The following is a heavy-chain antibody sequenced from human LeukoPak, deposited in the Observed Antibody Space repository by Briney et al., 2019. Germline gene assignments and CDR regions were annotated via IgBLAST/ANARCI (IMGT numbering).Heavy chain of an antibody. Sequence: PGGSLRLSCAASGFTFSSYSMNWVRQAPGKGLEWVSSISSSSSYIYYADSVKGRFTISRDNAKNSLYLQMNSLRAEDTAVYYCARESDYGDYGTDYWGQGTLVTVSS. V-gene: IGHV3-21*01. CDR3: ARESDYGDYGTDY. CDR1: GFTFSSYS. D-gene: IGHD4-17*01. CDR2: ISSSSSYI. J-gene: IGHJ4*02.